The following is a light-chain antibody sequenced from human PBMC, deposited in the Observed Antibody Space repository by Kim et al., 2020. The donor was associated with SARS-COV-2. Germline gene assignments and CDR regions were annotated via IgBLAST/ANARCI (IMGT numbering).Light chain of an antibody. CDR2: GNS. Sequence: QSVLTQPPSVSGAPVQRVTISCTGSSSNIGADYDVHWYQQLPGTAPKLLMFGNSNRPSGFPDRFSGSKSGTSASLAITGLQADDEAAYYCQSYDNSLSAYVFGTGTEVTV. CDR3: QSYDNSLSAYV. CDR1: SSNIGADYD. J-gene: IGLJ1*01. V-gene: IGLV1-40*01.